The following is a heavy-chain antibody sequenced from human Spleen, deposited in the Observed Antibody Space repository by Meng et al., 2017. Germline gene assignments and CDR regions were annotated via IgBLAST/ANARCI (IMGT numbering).Heavy chain of an antibody. CDR3: ARGPTTMAHDFDY. J-gene: IGHJ4*02. CDR2: INHSGST. V-gene: IGHV4-34*01. Sequence: GHLHQWGAGLLNPSETLCLTCVVSGGSFSDYYWSWIRQPPGKGLEWIGEINHSGSTNYNPSLESRATISVDTSQNNLSLKLSSVTAADSAVYYCARGPTTMAHDFDYWGQGTLVTVSS. CDR1: GGSFSDYY. D-gene: IGHD4-11*01.